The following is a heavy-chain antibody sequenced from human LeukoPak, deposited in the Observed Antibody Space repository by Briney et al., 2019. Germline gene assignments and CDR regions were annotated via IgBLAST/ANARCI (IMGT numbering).Heavy chain of an antibody. V-gene: IGHV1-24*01. D-gene: IGHD3-10*01. CDR3: ATSDRFRGPLDY. Sequence: ASVKVSCKVSGYTLTELSMHWVRQAPGKGLEWMGGFDPEDGETIYAQKFQGRVTMTEDTSTDTAYMEPSSLRSEDTAVYYCATSDRFRGPLDYWGQGTLVTVSS. CDR2: FDPEDGET. J-gene: IGHJ4*02. CDR1: GYTLTELS.